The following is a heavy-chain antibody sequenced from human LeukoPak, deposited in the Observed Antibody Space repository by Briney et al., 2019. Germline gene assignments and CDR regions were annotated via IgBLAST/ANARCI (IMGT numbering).Heavy chain of an antibody. Sequence: ASVKVSCKASGYTFTGYYMHWVRQAPGQVLEWMGRINPNSGGTNYAQKFQGRVTMTRDTSISTAYMELSRLRSDDTAVYYCARVGTMVRGVPRVGFDYWGQGTLVTVSS. CDR2: INPNSGGT. CDR3: ARVGTMVRGVPRVGFDY. CDR1: GYTFTGYY. D-gene: IGHD3-10*01. J-gene: IGHJ4*02. V-gene: IGHV1-2*06.